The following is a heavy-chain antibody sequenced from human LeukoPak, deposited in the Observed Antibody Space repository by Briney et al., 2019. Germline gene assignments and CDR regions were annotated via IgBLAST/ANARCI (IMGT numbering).Heavy chain of an antibody. Sequence: SVKVSCKASGGTFSSYAISWVRQAPGQGLEWMGRIIPIFGTANYAQKFQGRVTITTDESTSTAYMELSSLRSEDTAVYYCARVPEGTKDAFDVWGQGTMVTVSS. J-gene: IGHJ3*01. CDR1: GGTFSSYA. D-gene: IGHD1-14*01. CDR3: ARVPEGTKDAFDV. V-gene: IGHV1-69*05. CDR2: IIPIFGTA.